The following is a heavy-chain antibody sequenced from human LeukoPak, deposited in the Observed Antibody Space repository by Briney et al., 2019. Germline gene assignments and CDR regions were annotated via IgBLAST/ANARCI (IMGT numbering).Heavy chain of an antibody. J-gene: IGHJ3*02. CDR2: INHSGST. V-gene: IGHV4-34*01. Sequence: SETLSLTCAVYGVSFSGYYWSWIRQPPGKGLEWIGEINHSGSTNYNPSLKSRVTISVDTSKSQFSLKLSSVTAADTAVYYCASDSGSYHDAFDIWGQGTMVTVSS. D-gene: IGHD1-26*01. CDR3: ASDSGSYHDAFDI. CDR1: GVSFSGYY.